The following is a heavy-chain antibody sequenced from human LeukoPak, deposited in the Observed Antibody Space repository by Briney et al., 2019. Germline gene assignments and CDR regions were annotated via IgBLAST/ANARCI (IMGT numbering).Heavy chain of an antibody. D-gene: IGHD3-22*01. CDR3: AKDIRGGQYNYDRSGANDYFDY. V-gene: IGHV3-30-3*01. CDR2: IAYDGNNK. J-gene: IGHJ4*02. Sequence: GGSLRLSCVASGFTFRRYDVHWVRQAPGKWLEWVAVIAYDGNNKIYADSVKGRFTISRDNSKNTLYLQMNSLRAEDTALYYCAKDIRGGQYNYDRSGANDYFDYWGQGTLVTVSS. CDR1: GFTFRRYD.